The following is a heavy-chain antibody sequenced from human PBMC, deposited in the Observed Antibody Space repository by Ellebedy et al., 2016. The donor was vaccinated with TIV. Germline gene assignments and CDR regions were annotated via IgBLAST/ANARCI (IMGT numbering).Heavy chain of an antibody. CDR1: GDSISISTTHY. CDR2: ISHSGNI. V-gene: IGHV4-39*07. CDR3: ARVLAATIYSYYGMDV. Sequence: SETLSLXXSVSGDSISISTTHYWGWIRQPPGKGLEWIGMISHSGNIYYNPSLKSRVTISVDTSKNQFSLKLSSVTAADTAVYYCARVLAATIYSYYGMDVWGQGTTVTVSS. J-gene: IGHJ6*02. D-gene: IGHD1-26*01.